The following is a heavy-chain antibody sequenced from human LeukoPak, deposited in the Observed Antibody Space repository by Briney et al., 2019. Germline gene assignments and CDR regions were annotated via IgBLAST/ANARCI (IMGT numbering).Heavy chain of an antibody. CDR2: IYHSGST. CDR1: GGSISSSNW. J-gene: IGHJ1*01. V-gene: IGHV4-4*02. CDR3: ATRKRETLETYDILTGYYPNH. Sequence: TPSGTLSLTCAVSGGSISSSNWWSWVRQPPGKGLEWIGEIYHSGSTNYNPSLKSRVTISVDKSKNQFSLKLSSVTAADTAVYYCATRKRETLETYDILTGYYPNHWGQGTLVTVSS. D-gene: IGHD3-9*01.